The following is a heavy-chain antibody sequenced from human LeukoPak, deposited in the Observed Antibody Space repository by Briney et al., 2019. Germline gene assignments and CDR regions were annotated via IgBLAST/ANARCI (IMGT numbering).Heavy chain of an antibody. CDR3: ARRGNLRFSDYFDY. CDR2: INHSGST. D-gene: IGHD3-3*01. J-gene: IGHJ4*02. Sequence: SETLSLTCAVYGGSFSGYYWSWIRQPPGKGLEWIGEINHSGSTYYNPSLKSRVTISVDTSKNQFSLKLSSVTAADTAVYYCARRGNLRFSDYFDYWGQGTLVTVSS. CDR1: GGSFSGYY. V-gene: IGHV4-34*01.